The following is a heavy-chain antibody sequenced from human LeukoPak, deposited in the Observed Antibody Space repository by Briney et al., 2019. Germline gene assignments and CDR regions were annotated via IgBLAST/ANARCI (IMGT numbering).Heavy chain of an antibody. Sequence: ASVKVSCKASGYTFTNYYIHWVRQAPGQGLEWMGLINPGGDNTDYAQNFQGRVTMTRDTSTSTAYMELRSLRSDDTAVYYCARAFGESPDYYFDYWGQGTLVTVSS. CDR2: INPGGDNT. CDR1: GYTFTNYY. D-gene: IGHD3-10*01. CDR3: ARAFGESPDYYFDY. V-gene: IGHV1-46*01. J-gene: IGHJ4*02.